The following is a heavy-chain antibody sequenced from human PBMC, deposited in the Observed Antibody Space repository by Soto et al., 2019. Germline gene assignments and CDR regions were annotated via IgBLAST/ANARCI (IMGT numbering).Heavy chain of an antibody. CDR3: ARGRRTTVVTSRSYYFDY. J-gene: IGHJ4*02. CDR1: GGSFSGYY. Sequence: SETLSLTCAVYGGSFSGYYWSWIRQPPGKGLEWIGEINHSGSTNYNPSLKSRVTISVDTSKNQFSLKLSSVTAADTAVYYCARGRRTTVVTSRSYYFDYWGQGTLVTVSS. CDR2: INHSGST. V-gene: IGHV4-34*01. D-gene: IGHD4-17*01.